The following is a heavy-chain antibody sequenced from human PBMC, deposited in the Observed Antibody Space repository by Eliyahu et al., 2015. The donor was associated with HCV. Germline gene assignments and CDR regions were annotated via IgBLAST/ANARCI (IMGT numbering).Heavy chain of an antibody. D-gene: IGHD3-9*01. J-gene: IGHJ6*02. V-gene: IGHV1-69*01. CDR2: IXPIFXTA. Sequence: QVQLVQSGAEVKKPGSSVKVXCKASGGTFSXXAISWVRXAPGQGLEXMGGIXPIFXTANYAQKFQGRVTITADESTSTAYMELSSLRSEDTAVYYCARDLLDYDILTGYYNAKYYYGMDVWGQGTTVTVSS. CDR1: GGTFSXXA. CDR3: ARDLLDYDILTGYYNAKYYYGMDV.